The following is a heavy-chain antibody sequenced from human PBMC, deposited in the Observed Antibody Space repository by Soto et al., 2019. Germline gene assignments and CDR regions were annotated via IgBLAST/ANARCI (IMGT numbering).Heavy chain of an antibody. CDR2: ISHSGST. V-gene: IGHV4-31*03. CDR3: AREYTYGSNFFDC. CDR1: GGSISSAAYY. D-gene: IGHD5-18*01. J-gene: IGHJ4*02. Sequence: QGQLQESGPGLVKPSQTLSLSCTVSGGSISSAAYYWSWIRQHPGKGLEWIGYISHSGSTYYTPSLKSRVIISADTSTNQFSLNLTSVTAADTAVYYCAREYTYGSNFFDCWGQGALVTVSS.